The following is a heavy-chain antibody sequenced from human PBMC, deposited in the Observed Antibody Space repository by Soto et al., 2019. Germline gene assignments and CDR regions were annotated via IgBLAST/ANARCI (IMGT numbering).Heavy chain of an antibody. Sequence: SETLSLTCTVSGGSISSYYWSWIRQPPGKGLEWIGSIYYSGSTYYNPSLKSRVTISVDTSKNQFSLKLSSVTAADTAVYYCARQAPYYYDSSGLDYWGQGTLVTVSS. CDR3: ARQAPYYYDSSGLDY. CDR1: GGSISSYY. J-gene: IGHJ4*02. D-gene: IGHD3-22*01. V-gene: IGHV4-59*05. CDR2: IYYSGST.